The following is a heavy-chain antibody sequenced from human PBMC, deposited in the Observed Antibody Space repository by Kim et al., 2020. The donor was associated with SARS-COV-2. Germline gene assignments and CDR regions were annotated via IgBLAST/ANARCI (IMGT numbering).Heavy chain of an antibody. V-gene: IGHV1-2*02. J-gene: IGHJ4*02. Sequence: ASVEVSCKASGYTFTGYYMHWVRQAPGQGLEWMGWINPNSGGTNYAQKFQGRVTMTRDTSISTAYMELSRLRSDDTAVYYCARNIVATIYPLADYWGQGTLVTVSS. CDR2: INPNSGGT. D-gene: IGHD5-12*01. CDR1: GYTFTGYY. CDR3: ARNIVATIYPLADY.